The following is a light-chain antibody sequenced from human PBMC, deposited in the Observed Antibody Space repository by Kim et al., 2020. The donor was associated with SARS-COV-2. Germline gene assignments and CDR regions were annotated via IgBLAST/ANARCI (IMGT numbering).Light chain of an antibody. CDR1: KLGGKY. Sequence: VCPGKTASLPSSGDKLGGKYVCWIQQTQAQPPVLVISQYTNRPSGIPQRFAGSNSGNTATLTINGTQAMDEADYYCQTWASSTAVFGGGTQLTVL. J-gene: IGLJ2*01. CDR3: QTWASSTAV. V-gene: IGLV3-1*01. CDR2: QYT.